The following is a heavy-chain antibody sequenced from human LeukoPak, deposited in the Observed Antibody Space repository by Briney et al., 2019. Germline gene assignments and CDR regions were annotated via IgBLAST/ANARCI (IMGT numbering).Heavy chain of an antibody. V-gene: IGHV4-38-2*01. J-gene: IGHJ5*02. CDR3: ARLGVVVVPAAKTLINWFDP. CDR2: IYHSGST. D-gene: IGHD2-2*01. Sequence: SETLSLTCAVSGYSISSGYYWGWTRQPPGKGLEWIGSIYHSGSTYYNPSLKSRVTISVDTSKNQFSLKLSSVTAADTAVYYCARLGVVVVPAAKTLINWFDPWGQGTLVTVSS. CDR1: GYSISSGYY.